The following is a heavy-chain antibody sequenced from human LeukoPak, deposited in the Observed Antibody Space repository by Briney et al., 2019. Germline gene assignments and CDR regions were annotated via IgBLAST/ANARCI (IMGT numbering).Heavy chain of an antibody. V-gene: IGHV4-59*01. J-gene: IGHJ4*02. CDR2: IYYSGST. Sequence: PSETLSLTCTVSGGSISSYYWSWIRQPPGKGLEWIGYIYYSGSTNYNPSLTSRVTISVDTSKNQFSLKLSSVTAADTAVYYCARHGYYGSGPDYWGQGTLVTVSS. CDR1: GGSISSYY. CDR3: ARHGYYGSGPDY. D-gene: IGHD3-10*01.